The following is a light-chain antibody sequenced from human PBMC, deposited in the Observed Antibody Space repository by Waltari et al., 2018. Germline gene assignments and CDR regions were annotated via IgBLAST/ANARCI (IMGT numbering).Light chain of an antibody. CDR2: DVT. Sequence: QSALTQPASVSGSPGQSITIPCTGTSSDVGGYNYVSWYQQHPGKAPKLMIFDVTVWPSRVSILFFGSKSGNTASLTISGLQAEDEADYYCSSYTSSSTPLYGGGTKLTVL. CDR3: SSYTSSSTPL. J-gene: IGLJ2*01. CDR1: SSDVGGYNY. V-gene: IGLV2-14*01.